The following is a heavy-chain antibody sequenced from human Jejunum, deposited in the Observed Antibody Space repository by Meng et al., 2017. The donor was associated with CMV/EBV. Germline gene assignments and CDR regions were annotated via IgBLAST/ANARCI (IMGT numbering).Heavy chain of an antibody. D-gene: IGHD3-3*01. CDR1: GDTLADYY. Sequence: SCKTSGDTLADYYIHWVRQAPGQGLEWMGWINPNTGGRVSAQKFQGRVTMTWDTSISTAYMELSSLRSDDTAVYYCASVWGGYFRFWGQGTLVTVSS. CDR2: INPNTGGR. V-gene: IGHV1-2*02. J-gene: IGHJ4*02. CDR3: ASVWGGYFRF.